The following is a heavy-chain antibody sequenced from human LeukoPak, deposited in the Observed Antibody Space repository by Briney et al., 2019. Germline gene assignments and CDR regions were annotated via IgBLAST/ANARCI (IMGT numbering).Heavy chain of an antibody. J-gene: IGHJ4*02. Sequence: PGGSLRLSCAASGFTFSSFGMHWVRQAPGKGLEWVSAISGSGGSTYYADSVKGRFTISRDNSKNTLYLQMNSLRAEDTAVYYCAKDKDMTTGYFDYWGQGTLVTVSS. CDR1: GFTFSSFG. V-gene: IGHV3-23*01. CDR2: ISGSGGST. CDR3: AKDKDMTTGYFDY. D-gene: IGHD4-11*01.